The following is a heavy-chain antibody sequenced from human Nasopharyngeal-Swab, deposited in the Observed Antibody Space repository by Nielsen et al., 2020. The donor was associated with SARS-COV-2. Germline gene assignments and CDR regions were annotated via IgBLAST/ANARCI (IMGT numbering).Heavy chain of an antibody. V-gene: IGHV1-18*04. D-gene: IGHD1-26*01. CDR3: ARPDSGTYSRLDY. CDR1: GHTFVGYG. J-gene: IGHJ4*02. CDR2: VNTYNT. Sequence: ASVKVSCKASGHTFVGYGISWVRQAPGQGLEWMGWVNTYNTRYAKKFQDRVTLTTDTSTSTAYMELRSLRSDDTAVYYCARPDSGTYSRLDYWGQGTLVTVSS.